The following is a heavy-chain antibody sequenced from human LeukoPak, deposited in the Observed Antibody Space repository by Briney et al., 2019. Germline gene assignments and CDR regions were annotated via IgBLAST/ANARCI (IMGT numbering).Heavy chain of an antibody. V-gene: IGHV3-7*04. CDR3: ARETEMANLDY. Sequence: GGSLRLSCAASGFTFSNYYMSWVRQAPGKGLEWVANIKQDGSEKYYVDSVKGRFTISRDNAKKSLYLQMNSLRAEDTAVYYCARETEMANLDYWGQGTLVTVSS. CDR2: IKQDGSEK. J-gene: IGHJ4*02. CDR1: GFTFSNYY. D-gene: IGHD5-24*01.